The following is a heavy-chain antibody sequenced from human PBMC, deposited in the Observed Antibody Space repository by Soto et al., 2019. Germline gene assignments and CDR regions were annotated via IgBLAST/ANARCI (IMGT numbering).Heavy chain of an antibody. J-gene: IGHJ4*02. CDR2: IYHSVST. V-gene: IGHV4-30-2*01. Sequence: QLQLLESGSGLVKPSQTLSLTCAVSGGSISSGGYSWGWIRQPPGKGLEWIGYIYHSVSTYYNPSLKSRVTRSVDRSKNQFSLRLSSVTAAATAVYYCARVPDYWGQGTLVTVSS. CDR1: GGSISSGGYS. CDR3: ARVPDY.